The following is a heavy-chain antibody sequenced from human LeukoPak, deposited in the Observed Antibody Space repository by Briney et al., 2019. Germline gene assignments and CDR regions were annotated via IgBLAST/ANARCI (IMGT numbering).Heavy chain of an antibody. Sequence: PSETLSLTCAVSGGSISSSNWWSWVRQPPGKGLEWIGEIYHSGSTNYNPSLKSRVTISVDKSKNQFSLKLSSVTAADTAVYYCARGGQWEPLISRYYYYYYMDVWGKGTTVTVSS. CDR1: GGSISSSNW. CDR2: IYHSGST. V-gene: IGHV4-4*02. J-gene: IGHJ6*03. CDR3: ARGGQWEPLISRYYYYYYMDV. D-gene: IGHD1-26*01.